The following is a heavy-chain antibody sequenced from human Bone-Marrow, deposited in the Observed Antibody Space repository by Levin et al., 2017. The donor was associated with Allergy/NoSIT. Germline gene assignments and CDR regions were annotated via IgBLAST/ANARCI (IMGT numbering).Heavy chain of an antibody. Sequence: TGGSLRLSCTVSGGSITNTSYYWGWIRQSPGTGLEWIGSVYYSGATSYYPSLRGRVDISVDTSKSQFSLTLYSVTAADTAVYYCARHRYDLSYFFYYMDVWGTGTTVTVSS. CDR3: ARHRYDLSYFFYYMDV. CDR1: GGSITNTSYY. V-gene: IGHV4-39*01. D-gene: IGHD2-2*01. J-gene: IGHJ6*03. CDR2: VYYSGAT.